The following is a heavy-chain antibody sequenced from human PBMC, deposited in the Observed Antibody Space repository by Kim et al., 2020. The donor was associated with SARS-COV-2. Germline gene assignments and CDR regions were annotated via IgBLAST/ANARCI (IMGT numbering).Heavy chain of an antibody. J-gene: IGHJ4*02. V-gene: IGHV3-48*02. Sequence: GGSLRLSCAASGFTFSSYSMNWVRQAPGKGLEWISYIGSSGTTICYADSVKGRFTISRDNAKNSLYLQMNSLRDDDTAVYYCARGFRVAVAGRDFWGQGT. CDR1: GFTFSSYS. D-gene: IGHD6-19*01. CDR2: IGSSGTTI. CDR3: ARGFRVAVAGRDF.